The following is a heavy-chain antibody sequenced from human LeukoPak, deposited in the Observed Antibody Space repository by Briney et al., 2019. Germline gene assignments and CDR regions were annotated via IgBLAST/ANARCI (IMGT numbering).Heavy chain of an antibody. D-gene: IGHD1-26*01. Sequence: SETLSLTCTVSGGSISSSSYYWGWIRQPPGKGLEWIGSIYYTGSTYYDPSLQSRVTISVDTSKNQFSLQLNSVTAADTAMYYCARDREVGATQEWGQGTLVTVSS. J-gene: IGHJ4*02. CDR2: IYYTGST. CDR1: GGSISSSSYY. V-gene: IGHV4-39*07. CDR3: ARDREVGATQE.